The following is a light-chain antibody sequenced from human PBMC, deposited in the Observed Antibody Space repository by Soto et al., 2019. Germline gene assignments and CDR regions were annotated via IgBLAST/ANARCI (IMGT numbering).Light chain of an antibody. V-gene: IGLV2-8*01. J-gene: IGLJ2*01. CDR1: SSDVGHYDY. CDR3: SSYGGSNNLV. CDR2: EVS. Sequence: QSALTQPPSASGSPGQSVTISCTGTSSDVGHYDYVSWYQQQPGKAPKLMIYEVSKWPSGVPDRFSGSKFGYTASLTVSGLQAEDEADYYCSSYGGSNNLVFGGGTKVTVL.